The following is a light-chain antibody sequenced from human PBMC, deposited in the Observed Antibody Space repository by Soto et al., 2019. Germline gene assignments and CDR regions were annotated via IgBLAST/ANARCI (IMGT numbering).Light chain of an antibody. CDR1: SSDVGGYNY. J-gene: IGLJ1*01. V-gene: IGLV2-14*01. Sequence: QSVLTQPASVSGSPGQSITISCTGTSSDVGGYNYVSWYQQHPGKAPKLKIYDVSNRPSGVSNRFSGSKSGNTASLTISGLQAEDEADYYCCSYAGSYTYVFGTGTKVTVL. CDR3: CSYAGSYTYV. CDR2: DVS.